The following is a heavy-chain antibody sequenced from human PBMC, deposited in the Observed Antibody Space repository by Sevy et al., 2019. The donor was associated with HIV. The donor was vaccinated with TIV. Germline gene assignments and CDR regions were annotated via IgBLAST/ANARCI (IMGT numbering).Heavy chain of an antibody. CDR1: GFTFSSYA. V-gene: IGHV3-30-3*01. CDR3: ASPGGYCGYDPFDY. CDR2: ISYDGSNK. D-gene: IGHD5-12*01. Sequence: GGSLRLSCAASGFTFSSYAMHWVRQAPGKGLEWVAVISYDGSNKYYADSVKGRFTISRDNSKNTLYLQMNSLRAEDTAVYYCASPGGYCGYDPFDYWGQGTLVTVSS. J-gene: IGHJ4*02.